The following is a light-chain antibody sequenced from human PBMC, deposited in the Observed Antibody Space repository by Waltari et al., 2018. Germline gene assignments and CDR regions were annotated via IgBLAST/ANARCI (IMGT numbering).Light chain of an antibody. V-gene: IGKV1-27*01. CDR3: QQDYAPPLT. J-gene: IGKJ4*01. Sequence: DIQMTHSPSSLSASVGDKVTVTCRASQDINKELAWYQQRPGKAPTLLISAASTLQTGVSSRFSGSGSGTDFTLTISGLQPEDVAPYYCQQDYAPPLTFGGGTKLEIK. CDR2: AAS. CDR1: QDINKE.